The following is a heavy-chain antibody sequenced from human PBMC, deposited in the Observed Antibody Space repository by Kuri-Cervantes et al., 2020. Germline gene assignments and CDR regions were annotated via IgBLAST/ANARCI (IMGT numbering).Heavy chain of an antibody. CDR3: ATGVGATGY. CDR2: IKQDGSEK. J-gene: IGHJ4*02. D-gene: IGHD1-26*01. CDR1: GFTFSSYW. V-gene: IGHV3-7*01. Sequence: GESLKISCAASGFTFSSYWMSWVRQAPGKGLEWVANIKQDGSEKYYVDSVKGRFTTSRDNAKNSLYLQMNSLRAEDTAVYYCATGVGATGYWGQGTLVTVSS.